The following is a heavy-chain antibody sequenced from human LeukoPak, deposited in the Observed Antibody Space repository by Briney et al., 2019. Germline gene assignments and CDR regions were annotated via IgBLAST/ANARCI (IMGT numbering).Heavy chain of an antibody. V-gene: IGHV3-66*01. CDR3: AKARGSSVYEQFDY. D-gene: IGHD5/OR15-5a*01. CDR2: IYSGGSM. J-gene: IGHJ4*02. CDR1: GFTVSNNY. Sequence: GGSLRLSCAASGFTVSNNYMSWVRQAPGKGLEWVSVIYSGGSMYYADSVKGRFKISRDNSKNTLYLQMNSLRADDTAVYYCAKARGSSVYEQFDYWGQGTKLTVSP.